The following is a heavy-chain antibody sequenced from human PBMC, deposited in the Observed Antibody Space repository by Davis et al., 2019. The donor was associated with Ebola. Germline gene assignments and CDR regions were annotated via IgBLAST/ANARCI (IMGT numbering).Heavy chain of an antibody. CDR2: ISMRGDST. J-gene: IGHJ4*02. Sequence: PGGSLRLSCAPSGFIFSKWGMTWVRQTAGKGLECVAAISMRGDSTDYADSVKGRFTISRDNSNNMLYLQMNNLRVEDTALYYCVQGTTSCHVWGQGIQVTVSS. V-gene: IGHV3-23*01. D-gene: IGHD2-2*01. CDR3: VQGTTSCHV. CDR1: GFIFSKWG.